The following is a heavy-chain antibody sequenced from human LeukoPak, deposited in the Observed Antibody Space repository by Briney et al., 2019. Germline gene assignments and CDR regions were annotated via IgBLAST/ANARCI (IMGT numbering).Heavy chain of an antibody. CDR1: GGPISSSGYY. CDR3: ARHEYSGSYYGLSWFDP. D-gene: IGHD1-26*01. J-gene: IGHJ5*02. V-gene: IGHV4-39*01. CDR2: IYYSGST. Sequence: SETRSLTCTVSGGPISSSGYYWGWIRQPPGKGLEWIASIYYSGSTYYNPSLKSRVTISVDTSKNQLFLKLSSLTAADTAVYYCARHEYSGSYYGLSWFDPWGQGTLVTVSS.